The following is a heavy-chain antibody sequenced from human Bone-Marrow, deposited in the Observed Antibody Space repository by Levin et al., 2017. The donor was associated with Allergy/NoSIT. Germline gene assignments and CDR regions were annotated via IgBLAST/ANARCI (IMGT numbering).Heavy chain of an antibody. V-gene: IGHV3-53*01. Sequence: GGSLRLSCAASGFTVSRNYMNWVRQAPGKGLEWVSLIYSDGSTHYADSVRGRFTISSDNSKNTLFLQMTSLRVHDTAVYYCASNADFGYWGQGTLVTVSS. CDR1: GFTVSRNY. CDR3: ASNADFGY. J-gene: IGHJ4*02. CDR2: IYSDGST.